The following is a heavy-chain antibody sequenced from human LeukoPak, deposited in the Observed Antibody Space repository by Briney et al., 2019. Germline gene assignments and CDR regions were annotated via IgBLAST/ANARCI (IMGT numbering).Heavy chain of an antibody. CDR2: ISGSGGST. Sequence: GGSLRLSCAASGFTFSSYAMSWVRQAPGKGLEWVSAISGSGGSTYYADSVKGRFTISRDNYKNTLYLQMNSLRAEDTAVYYCAKEGILGELLTDYFDYWGQGTLVTVSS. CDR1: GFTFSSYA. J-gene: IGHJ4*02. D-gene: IGHD3-10*01. V-gene: IGHV3-23*01. CDR3: AKEGILGELLTDYFDY.